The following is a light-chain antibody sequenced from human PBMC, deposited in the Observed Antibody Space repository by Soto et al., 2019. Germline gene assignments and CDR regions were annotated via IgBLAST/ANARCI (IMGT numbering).Light chain of an antibody. J-gene: IGKJ2*01. Sequence: DIHMTQSPSSLSASVGDRVTITCRASQSISDWLAWFQQKPGKAPKLLIRKASYLQSGVPSRFSGGGSGTEFTLTISSLQPDDFATYYCRQYSSSSVTFGQGTSLEI. CDR1: QSISDW. CDR3: RQYSSSSVT. V-gene: IGKV1-5*03. CDR2: KAS.